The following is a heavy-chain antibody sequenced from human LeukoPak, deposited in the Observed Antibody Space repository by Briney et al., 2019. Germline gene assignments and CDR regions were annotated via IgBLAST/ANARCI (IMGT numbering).Heavy chain of an antibody. Sequence: GGSLRLSCAASGFTFSSYPMHWVRQAPGKGLEWVAVMSYDASNKYYADSVKGRFTISRDNSKNTLYLQMNSLRAEDTAVYYCARSGGSYYAPLSYWGQGTLVTVSS. D-gene: IGHD1-26*01. CDR1: GFTFSSYP. J-gene: IGHJ4*02. CDR2: MSYDASNK. CDR3: ARSGGSYYAPLSY. V-gene: IGHV3-30*04.